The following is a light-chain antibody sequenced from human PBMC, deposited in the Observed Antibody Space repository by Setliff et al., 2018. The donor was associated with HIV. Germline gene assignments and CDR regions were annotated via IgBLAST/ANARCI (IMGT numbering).Light chain of an antibody. Sequence: SYELTQAASVSVAPEKTARITCGGNNIGSKSVHWYQQKPGQAPVLVFYSDSDRPSGIPERFSGSKSGNTATLTISRVEDGDEADYHCQVWDSSSDHVVFGGGTKVTVL. CDR2: SDS. V-gene: IGLV3-21*04. CDR1: NIGSKS. J-gene: IGLJ2*01. CDR3: QVWDSSSDHVV.